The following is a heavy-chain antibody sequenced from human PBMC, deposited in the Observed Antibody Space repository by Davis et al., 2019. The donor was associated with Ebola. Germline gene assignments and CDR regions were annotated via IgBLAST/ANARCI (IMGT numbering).Heavy chain of an antibody. J-gene: IGHJ4*02. CDR3: ASDGVPAALDL. CDR2: LSYDGSHT. CDR1: GFSFGTYG. Sequence: GESLKISCTASGFSFGTYGMHWVRQAPGKGLEWVQNLSYDGSHTSSIDSVKGRFTISRDNAENSLYLQMNSLRAEDTAVYYCASDGVPAALDLWGQGTLVTVSS. D-gene: IGHD2-2*01. V-gene: IGHV3-30*03.